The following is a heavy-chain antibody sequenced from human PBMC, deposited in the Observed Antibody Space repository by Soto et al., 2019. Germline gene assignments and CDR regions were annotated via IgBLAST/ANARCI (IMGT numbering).Heavy chain of an antibody. V-gene: IGHV3-30*18. CDR3: AKRVGKWRIAVAGFIDY. D-gene: IGHD6-19*01. J-gene: IGHJ4*02. Sequence: GGSLRLSCAASGFTFSSYGMHWVRQAPGKGLEWVAVISYDGSNKYYADSVKGRFTISRDNSKNTLYLQMNSLRAEDTAVYYCAKRVGKWRIAVAGFIDYWGQGTLVTVSS. CDR2: ISYDGSNK. CDR1: GFTFSSYG.